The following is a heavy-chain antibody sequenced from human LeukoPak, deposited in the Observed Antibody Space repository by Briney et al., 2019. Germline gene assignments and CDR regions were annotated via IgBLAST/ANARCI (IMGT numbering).Heavy chain of an antibody. CDR1: GVSLSHYY. CDR3: ARVRGGIPAENYMDV. Sequence: SETLSLTCTISGVSLSHYYWSWIRQPAGKGLQWIGRIYNSESTDYNPSLKSRLSMSVDTSKNQVFLNLTSVTAADTAVYFCARVRGGIPAENYMDVWGIGTTVTVSS. J-gene: IGHJ6*03. V-gene: IGHV4-4*07. CDR2: IYNSEST. D-gene: IGHD5-18*01.